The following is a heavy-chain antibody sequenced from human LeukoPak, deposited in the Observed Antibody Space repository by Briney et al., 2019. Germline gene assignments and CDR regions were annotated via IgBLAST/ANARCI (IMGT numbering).Heavy chain of an antibody. CDR1: GYTFTGYY. D-gene: IGHD3-22*01. CDR3: ARDWDHSESRGYQPGD. J-gene: IGHJ4*02. CDR2: INPNSGGT. Sequence: GASVKVSCKASGYTFTGYYMHWVRQAPGQGLEWMGRINPNSGGTNYAQNFQGRVTMTRDTSISTAYMELSRLRSDDTAVYYCARDWDHSESRGYQPGDWGQGTLITVSS. V-gene: IGHV1-2*06.